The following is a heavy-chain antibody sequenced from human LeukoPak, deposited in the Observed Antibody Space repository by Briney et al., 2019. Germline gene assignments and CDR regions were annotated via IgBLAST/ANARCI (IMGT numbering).Heavy chain of an antibody. Sequence: SGTLSLTCAVSGGSISSSNWWSWVRQPPGKGLEWIGEIYHSGSTNYNPSLKSRVTISVDKSKNQFSLKLSSVTAADTAVYYCAGTGTGRWWEGNLVDPRGQGTLVTVSS. CDR3: AGTGTGRWWEGNLVDP. V-gene: IGHV4-4*02. CDR2: IYHSGST. D-gene: IGHD1-14*01. CDR1: GGSISSSNW. J-gene: IGHJ5*02.